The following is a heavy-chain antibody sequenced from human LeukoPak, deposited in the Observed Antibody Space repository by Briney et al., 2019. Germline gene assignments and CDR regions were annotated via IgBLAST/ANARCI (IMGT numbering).Heavy chain of an antibody. V-gene: IGHV1-2*02. CDR2: INPNSGGT. CDR3: ARSLRALSGYQLY. Sequence: GCSVTVSCKASGYTFTGYYMHWVRQAPGQGLEWMGWINPNSGGTNYAQKFQGRVTTTRDTSISTAYMELSRLRSDDTAVYYCARSLRALSGYQLYWGQGTLHRLSS. J-gene: IGHJ4*02. D-gene: IGHD3-22*01. CDR1: GYTFTGYY.